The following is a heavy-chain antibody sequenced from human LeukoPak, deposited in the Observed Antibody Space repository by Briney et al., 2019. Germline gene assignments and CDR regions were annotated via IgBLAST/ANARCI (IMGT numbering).Heavy chain of an antibody. CDR1: GGSMSSYY. D-gene: IGHD5-18*01. J-gene: IGHJ4*02. CDR3: ARQVIQLWLDY. V-gene: IGHV4-59*01. Sequence: SETLSLTCTVSGGSMSSYYWSWIRQPPGKGLEWIGYFYYSGSTNYNPSLKSRVTISVDTSKNQFSLKLSSVTAADTAVYYCARQVIQLWLDYWGQGTLVTVSS. CDR2: FYYSGST.